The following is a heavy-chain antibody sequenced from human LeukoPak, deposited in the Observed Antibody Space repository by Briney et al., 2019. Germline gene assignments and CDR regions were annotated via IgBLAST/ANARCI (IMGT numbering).Heavy chain of an antibody. Sequence: SETLSLTSTVYGGSISSYYWRWIRPPPGEGREWIEYISYSGSTNYNPSLKSRVTISVDTSKNQLSLKLNSVTAADTAVYYCARYIWGSYPTFEDYWGQGSLVTVSS. J-gene: IGHJ4*02. CDR2: ISYSGST. D-gene: IGHD3-16*02. CDR1: GGSISSYY. V-gene: IGHV4-59*01. CDR3: ARYIWGSYPTFEDY.